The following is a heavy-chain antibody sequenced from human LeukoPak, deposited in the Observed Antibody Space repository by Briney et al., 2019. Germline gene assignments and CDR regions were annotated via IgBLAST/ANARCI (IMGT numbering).Heavy chain of an antibody. CDR1: GGSFSGYY. CDR2: INHSGST. J-gene: IGHJ4*02. V-gene: IGHV4-34*01. D-gene: IGHD3-10*01. Sequence: SETLSLTCAVYGGSFSGYYWSWIRQPPGKGLEWTGEINHSGSTNYNPSLKSRVTISVDTSKNQFSLKLSSVTAADTAVYYCARGYGSGADWGQGTLVTVSS. CDR3: ARGYGSGAD.